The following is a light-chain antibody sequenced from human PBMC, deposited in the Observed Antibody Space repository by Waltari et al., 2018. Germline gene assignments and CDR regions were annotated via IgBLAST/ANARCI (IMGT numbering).Light chain of an antibody. CDR1: QSISSY. CDR3: KQRDRTPRT. J-gene: IGKJ1*01. Sequence: DIQMTQSPSSLSASVVDIVTITCRACQSISSYLNWYQQKPGKAPKLLIYAASSLQSVEPSRFTDSGSGTDFTLTISRLQTEDFATYYCKQRDRTPRTFGQGTKVEIK. CDR2: AAS. V-gene: IGKV1-39*01.